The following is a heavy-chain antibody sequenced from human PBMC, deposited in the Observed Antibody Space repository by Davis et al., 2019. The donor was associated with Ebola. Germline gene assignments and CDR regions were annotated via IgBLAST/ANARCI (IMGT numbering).Heavy chain of an antibody. J-gene: IGHJ4*02. D-gene: IGHD1-26*01. V-gene: IGHV3-33*08. CDR3: ARGEIVGATMGHY. CDR1: GFTFSSYG. CDR2: IWYDGSNK. Sequence: GESLKISCAASGFTFSSYGMHWVRQAPGKGLEWVAVIWYDGSNKYYADSVKGRFTISRDNSKNTLYLQMNSLRAEDTAVYYCARGEIVGATMGHYWGQGTLVTVSS.